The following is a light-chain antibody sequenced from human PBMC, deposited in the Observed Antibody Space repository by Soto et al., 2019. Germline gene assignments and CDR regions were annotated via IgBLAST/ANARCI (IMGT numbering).Light chain of an antibody. CDR2: KAS. J-gene: IGKJ1*01. CDR1: QSISIW. Sequence: IQMTQSPSTLSASVGDRVTITCRAIQSISIWLAWYQQKPGKAPKILIYKASSLESGVPSRFSGSGSGTEFTLTISSLQPDDFATYYCQQYSTYTPRTFGQGTKVDIK. V-gene: IGKV1-5*03. CDR3: QQYSTYTPRT.